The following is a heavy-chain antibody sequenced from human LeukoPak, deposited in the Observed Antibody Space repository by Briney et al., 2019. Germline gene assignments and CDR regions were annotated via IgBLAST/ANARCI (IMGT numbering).Heavy chain of an antibody. D-gene: IGHD4-17*01. V-gene: IGHV4-34*01. J-gene: IGHJ4*02. Sequence: PSETLSLTCAVYGGSFSGCYRSWIRQPPGKGLEWIGEINHSGSTNYNPSLKSRVTISVDTSKNQFSLKLSSVTAADTAVYYCARVPTTVTAGPLDYWGQGTLVTVSS. CDR2: INHSGST. CDR3: ARVPTTVTAGPLDY. CDR1: GGSFSGCY.